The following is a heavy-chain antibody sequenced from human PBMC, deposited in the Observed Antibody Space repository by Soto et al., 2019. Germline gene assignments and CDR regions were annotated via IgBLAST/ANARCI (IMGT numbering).Heavy chain of an antibody. CDR1: GGTFSSYA. Sequence: QVQLVQSGAEVKKPGSSVKVSCKASGGTFSSYAISWVRQAPGQGLEWMGGIIPIFGTANYAQKFQGRVTSTADESTTTAYMELTSLRSEDTTVYYCARHPGGRGYYYGMDVWGQGTTVTVSS. CDR3: ARHPGGRGYYYGMDV. D-gene: IGHD2-15*01. J-gene: IGHJ6*02. V-gene: IGHV1-69*12. CDR2: IIPIFGTA.